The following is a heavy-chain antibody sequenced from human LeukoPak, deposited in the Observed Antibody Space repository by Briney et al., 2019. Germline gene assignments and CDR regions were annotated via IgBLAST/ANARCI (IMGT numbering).Heavy chain of an antibody. D-gene: IGHD4-17*01. Sequence: PGRSLRLSCAASGFTFSSYGMHWVRQAPGKGLEWVAVISYDGINKYYAVSVKGRFTISRDNSKNTLYLQMNSLRPEDTAVYYCAKGGTSYGDYELDYWGQGTLVTVSS. J-gene: IGHJ4*02. CDR3: AKGGTSYGDYELDY. CDR2: ISYDGINK. CDR1: GFTFSSYG. V-gene: IGHV3-30*18.